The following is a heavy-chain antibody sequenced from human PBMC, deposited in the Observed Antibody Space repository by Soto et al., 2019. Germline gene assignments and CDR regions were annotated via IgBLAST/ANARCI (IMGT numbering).Heavy chain of an antibody. CDR2: IYPADSDT. D-gene: IGHD6-19*01. CDR1: GYFFTNYW. CDR3: ARSIASGWRDAFDI. V-gene: IGHV5-51*01. Sequence: GESLKISCKGSGYFFTNYWIDWVRQMPGKGLEWMGIIYPADSDTRYSPSFQGQVTISADKSITTAYLQWSSLKASDTAMYYCARSIASGWRDAFDIWGQGTMVTVSS. J-gene: IGHJ3*02.